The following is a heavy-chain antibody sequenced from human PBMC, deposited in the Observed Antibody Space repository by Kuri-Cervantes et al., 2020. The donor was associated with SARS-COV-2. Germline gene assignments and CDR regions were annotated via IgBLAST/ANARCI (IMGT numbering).Heavy chain of an antibody. Sequence: SETLSLTCTVSGGSISSHYWSWIRQPPGKGLEWIGYIYYSGSTNYNPSLKSRVTISVDTSKNQFSLKLSSVTAADTAVYYCARGQQWLARFDYWCQGTLVTVSS. V-gene: IGHV4-59*11. J-gene: IGHJ4*02. CDR1: GGSISSHY. D-gene: IGHD6-19*01. CDR2: IYYSGST. CDR3: ARGQQWLARFDY.